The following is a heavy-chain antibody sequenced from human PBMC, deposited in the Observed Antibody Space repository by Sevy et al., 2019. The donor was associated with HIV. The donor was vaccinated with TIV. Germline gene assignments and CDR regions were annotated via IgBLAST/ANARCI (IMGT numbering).Heavy chain of an antibody. CDR3: AKGHSGSYYYGMDV. D-gene: IGHD1-26*01. Sequence: GGSLRLSCAASGFTFSSYGMHWVRQAPDKGLEWVAVISYDGSNKYYADSVKGRFTISRDNSKNTLYLQMNSLRAEDTAVYYCAKGHSGSYYYGMDVWGQGTTVTVSS. V-gene: IGHV3-30*18. J-gene: IGHJ6*02. CDR1: GFTFSSYG. CDR2: ISYDGSNK.